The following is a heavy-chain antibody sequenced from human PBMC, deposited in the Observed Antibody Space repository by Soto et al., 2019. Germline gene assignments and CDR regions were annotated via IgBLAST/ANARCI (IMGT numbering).Heavy chain of an antibody. CDR2: IIPILGIA. J-gene: IGHJ4*02. D-gene: IGHD6-13*01. Sequence: SVKVSCKASGGTLSSYTISWVRQAPGQGLEWMGRIIPILGIANYAQKFQGRGTITADKSTSTAYMERSSLRAEDTAVYYCARERASSPGFDYWGQGTLVTVSS. CDR3: ARERASSPGFDY. CDR1: GGTLSSYT. V-gene: IGHV1-69*04.